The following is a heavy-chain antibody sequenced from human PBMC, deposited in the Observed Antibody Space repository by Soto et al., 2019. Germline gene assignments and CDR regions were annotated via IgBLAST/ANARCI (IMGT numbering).Heavy chain of an antibody. Sequence: QITLKESGPTLVKPTQTLTLTCTFSGFSLSTSGVGVGWIRQPPGKDLEWLALIYWDDDKRYSPSLKSRLTNSKDTSKNQVVLTMTYMDPVDTATYYCAHRHVYSSSDWFDPWGQGTLVTVSS. CDR1: GFSLSTSGVG. J-gene: IGHJ5*02. CDR3: AHRHVYSSSDWFDP. D-gene: IGHD6-6*01. CDR2: IYWDDDK. V-gene: IGHV2-5*02.